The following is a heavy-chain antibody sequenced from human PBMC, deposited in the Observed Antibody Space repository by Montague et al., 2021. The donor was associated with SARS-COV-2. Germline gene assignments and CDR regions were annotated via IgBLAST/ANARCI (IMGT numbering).Heavy chain of an antibody. CDR1: VACISGAY. CDR3: ARAIGSVYISGWYYYYYGMDV. Sequence: SETLSLTCSVLVACISGAYWSCIRLPPRHGLEWYADICYKGSTNYNPSLKSRVTISVDTSKNQFSLKLSSVTAADTAVYYCARAIGSVYISGWYYYYYGMDVWGQGNTVTVSS. J-gene: IGHJ6*02. D-gene: IGHD6-19*01. V-gene: IGHV4-59*01. CDR2: ICYKGST.